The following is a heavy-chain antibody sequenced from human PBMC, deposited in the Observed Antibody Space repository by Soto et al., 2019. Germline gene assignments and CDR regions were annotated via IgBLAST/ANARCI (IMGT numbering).Heavy chain of an antibody. CDR2: TYYIGRT. D-gene: IGHD2-21*01. CDR1: GDSISTYY. J-gene: IGHJ4*02. V-gene: IGHV4-59*13. CDR3: ARGVVGLTHFDY. Sequence: QVQLQESGPGLVKPSETLSLTCTVSGDSISTYYWNWIRQPLGKGLEWIGYTYYIGRTNYNPSLKSRVTISLDTSRSQISLNLNSVTAVDTAIYYCARGVVGLTHFDYWGQGILVTVSS.